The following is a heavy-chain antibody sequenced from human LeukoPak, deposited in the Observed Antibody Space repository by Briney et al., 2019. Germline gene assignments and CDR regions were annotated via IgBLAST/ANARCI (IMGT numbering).Heavy chain of an antibody. J-gene: IGHJ6*02. Sequence: GGSLRLSCAASGFAFSSYEMNWVRQAPGKGLEWLSYISSSDNTIKYADSVKGRFTISRDNAKMSLCLQMSSLRAEDTAVYYCARGDGGYYYGMDVWGQGTTVTVS. V-gene: IGHV3-48*03. CDR2: ISSSDNTI. CDR3: ARGDGGYYYGMDV. CDR1: GFAFSSYE.